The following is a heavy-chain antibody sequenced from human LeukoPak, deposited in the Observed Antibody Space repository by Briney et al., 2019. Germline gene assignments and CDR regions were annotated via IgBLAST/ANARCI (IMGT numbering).Heavy chain of an antibody. CDR3: APGHQMNDH. V-gene: IGHV4-59*01. J-gene: IGHJ5*02. CDR1: GGSISSYY. CDR2: IYYSGST. Sequence: SETLSLTCIVSGGSISSYYWSWIRHPPGKGLEWIGYIYYSGSTNYNPSLKSRVTISVDTAKKQLSLKLTSVTAADTAVYYRAPGHQMNDHGGQETLVTVSS.